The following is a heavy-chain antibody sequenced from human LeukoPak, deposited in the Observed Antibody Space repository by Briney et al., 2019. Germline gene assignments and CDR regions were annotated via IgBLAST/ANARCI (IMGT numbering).Heavy chain of an antibody. CDR2: INHSGST. CDR3: ARDSSSSFTHAFDI. CDR1: GGSFSGYY. D-gene: IGHD6-6*01. V-gene: IGHV4-34*01. Sequence: SETLSLTCAVYGGSFSGYYWSWIRQPPGKGLEWIGEINHSGSTNYNPSLKSRVTISVDTSKNQFSLKLSSVTAADTAVYYCARDSSSSFTHAFDIWGQGTMVTVSS. J-gene: IGHJ3*02.